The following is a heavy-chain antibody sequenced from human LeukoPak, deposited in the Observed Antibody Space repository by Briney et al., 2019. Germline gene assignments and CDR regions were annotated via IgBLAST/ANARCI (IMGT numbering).Heavy chain of an antibody. D-gene: IGHD7-27*01. CDR2: ISSSSSYI. CDR1: GFTFSSYS. J-gene: IGHJ4*02. CDR3: ARSQDPWASFDY. Sequence: GGSLRLSCAASGFTFSSYSMNWVRQAPGKGLEWVSSISSSSSYIYYADSVKGRFTISRDNAKNSLYLQMNSLRAEDTAVYYCARSQDPWASFDYWGQGTLVTVSS. V-gene: IGHV3-21*01.